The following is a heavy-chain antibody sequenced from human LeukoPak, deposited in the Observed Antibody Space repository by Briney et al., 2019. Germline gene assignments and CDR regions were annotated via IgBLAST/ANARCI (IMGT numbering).Heavy chain of an antibody. J-gene: IGHJ4*02. CDR1: GGTFSSYA. CDR3: AGADGVHIAARPLDY. V-gene: IGHV1-69*05. CDR2: IIPIFGTA. D-gene: IGHD6-6*01. Sequence: GASVKVSCKASGGTFSSYAISWVRQAPGQGLEWMGGIIPIFGTANYAQKFQGRVTITTDESTSTAYMELSSLRSEDTAVYYCAGADGVHIAARPLDYRGQGTLVTVSS.